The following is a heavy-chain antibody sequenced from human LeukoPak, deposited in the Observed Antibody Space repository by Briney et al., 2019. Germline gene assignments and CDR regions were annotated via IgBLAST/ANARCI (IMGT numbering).Heavy chain of an antibody. D-gene: IGHD3-10*02. CDR2: ISDNGGST. V-gene: IGHV3-23*01. CDR3: ASRQGLGWHYVN. J-gene: IGHJ4*02. Sequence: GGSLRLSCVDPGFTFNSYAMSWVRQVPGKGLEWGSGISDNGGSTYYTDSVKGRFTISRDNSKNTLYLQMNSLRVEDTAIYYCASRQGLGWHYVNWGQGTLVTVSS. CDR1: GFTFNSYA.